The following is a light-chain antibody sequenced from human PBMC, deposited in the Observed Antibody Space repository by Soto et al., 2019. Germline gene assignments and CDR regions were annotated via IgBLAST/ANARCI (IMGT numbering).Light chain of an antibody. CDR1: QGISSY. CDR3: LQQNRNPRT. CDR2: AAA. V-gene: IGKV1-8*01. Sequence: IRMTQSPSSFSASTGDRVTITCRASQGISSYLAWYQQKPGKAPKLLLYAAATLQRGGPSRFSGSGSGTEFTLTIISRQPQDFVTYYCLQQNRNPRTFGRGTKVDIK. J-gene: IGKJ4*01.